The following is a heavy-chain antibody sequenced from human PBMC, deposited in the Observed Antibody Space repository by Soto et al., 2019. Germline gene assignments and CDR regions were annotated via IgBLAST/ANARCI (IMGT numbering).Heavy chain of an antibody. V-gene: IGHV5-51*01. CDR3: ARQGFEDIVVVVAGYDAFDI. CDR1: GYSFTSYW. CDR2: IYPGDSDT. Sequence: GESLKISCKGSGYSFTSYWIGWVRQMPGKGLEWMGIIYPGDSDTRYSPSFQGQVTISADKSIGTAYLQWSSLKASDTAMYYCARQGFEDIVVVVAGYDAFDIWGQGTMVTVSS. J-gene: IGHJ3*02. D-gene: IGHD2-15*01.